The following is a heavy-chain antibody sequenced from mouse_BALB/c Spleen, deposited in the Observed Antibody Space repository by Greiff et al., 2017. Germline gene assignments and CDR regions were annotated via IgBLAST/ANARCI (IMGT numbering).Heavy chain of an antibody. V-gene: IGHV1-7*01. CDR3: ARRILYYAMDY. J-gene: IGHJ4*01. CDR1: GYTFTSYW. CDR2: INPSTGYT. Sequence: QVQLKESGAELAKPGASVKMSCKASGYTFTSYWMHWVKQRPGQGLEWIGYINPSTGYTEYNQKFKDKATLTADKSSSTAYMQLSSLTSEDSAVYYCARRILYYAMDYWGQGTSVTVSS.